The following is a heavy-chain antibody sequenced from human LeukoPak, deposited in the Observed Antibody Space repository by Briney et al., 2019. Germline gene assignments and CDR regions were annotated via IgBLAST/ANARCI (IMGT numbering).Heavy chain of an antibody. CDR1: GYTFTSYG. Sequence: ASVKVSCKASGYTFTSYGISWVRQAPGQGLEWMGWISAYNGNTNYAQKLQGRVTMTTDTSTSTAYMELRSLRSDDTAVYYCARDGHHVETASRIDYWGQGTLVTVSS. J-gene: IGHJ4*02. V-gene: IGHV1-18*01. CDR2: ISAYNGNT. CDR3: ARDGHHVETASRIDY. D-gene: IGHD5-18*01.